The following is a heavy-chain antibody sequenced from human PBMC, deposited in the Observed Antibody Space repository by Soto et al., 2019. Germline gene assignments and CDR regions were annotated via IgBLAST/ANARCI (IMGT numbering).Heavy chain of an antibody. V-gene: IGHV3-74*03. D-gene: IGHD2-15*01. Sequence: GGSLRLSCAASGFIFSSYWMNWVRQAPGKGLVWVAHISSDESRTTYADSVEGRFTISRDNAKNTLYLEMNSLRAEDTGVYFCVRERIEGQIRNWFDPWGQGTRVTVSS. CDR2: ISSDESRT. CDR1: GFIFSSYW. J-gene: IGHJ5*02. CDR3: VRERIEGQIRNWFDP.